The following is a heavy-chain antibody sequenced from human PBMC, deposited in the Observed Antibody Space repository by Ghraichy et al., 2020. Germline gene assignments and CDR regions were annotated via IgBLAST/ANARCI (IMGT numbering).Heavy chain of an antibody. CDR2: IRSKAYGGTT. CDR3: STYGAGRYCSGGSCYGV. CDR1: GFSFGDYA. Sequence: GGSLRLSCTASGFSFGDYAMSWLRQAPGKGLEWVGIIRSKAYGGTTEYAASVKGRFTISRDDSKSIAYLQMNSLKSEDTAVYYCSTYGAGRYCSGGSCYGVWGKGTTVTVSS. V-gene: IGHV3-49*03. D-gene: IGHD2-15*01. J-gene: IGHJ6*04.